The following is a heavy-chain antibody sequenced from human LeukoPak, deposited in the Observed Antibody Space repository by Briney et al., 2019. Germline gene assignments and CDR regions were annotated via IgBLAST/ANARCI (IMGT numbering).Heavy chain of an antibody. V-gene: IGHV4-59*08. J-gene: IGHJ5*02. CDR3: ARGLNPSSSWYPKWFDP. CDR1: GSSISTYF. Sequence: SETLSLTCTFSGSSISTYFWSWMRQHPGKGLQWLGHISHTGSTNYNPSLKSRVTMSLDASKSQFSLNLSAVTAADTAVYYCARGLNPSSSWYPKWFDPWGQGTLVTVSS. D-gene: IGHD6-13*01. CDR2: ISHTGST.